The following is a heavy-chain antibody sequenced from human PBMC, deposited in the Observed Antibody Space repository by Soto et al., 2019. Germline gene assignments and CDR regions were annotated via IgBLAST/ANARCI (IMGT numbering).Heavy chain of an antibody. CDR2: IYSSGNT. V-gene: IGHV4-30-4*01. Sequence: SETLSLTCTVSGASVRSGDYYWTWIRQPPGKDLEWIGYIYSSGNTNYNPSLRSRVTMSKDTSKNQFSLKLTSVTATDTAVYYCARRVTGGGERFDPWRLGTLVTVSS. CDR3: ARRVTGGGERFDP. CDR1: GASVRSGDYY. J-gene: IGHJ5*02. D-gene: IGHD7-27*01.